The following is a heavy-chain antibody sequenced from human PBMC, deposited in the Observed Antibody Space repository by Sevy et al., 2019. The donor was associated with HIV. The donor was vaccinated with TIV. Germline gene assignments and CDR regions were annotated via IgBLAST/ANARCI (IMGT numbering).Heavy chain of an antibody. CDR1: GFTFSRYS. Sequence: GGSLRLSCVASGFTFSRYSMNWVRQAPGKGLEWVSNIGGTGPTIYYADSVKGRFTISRDNAKNSLYLQMNSLREEDTAVYYCARPGSGWFEFDSWGQGTLVTVSS. J-gene: IGHJ4*02. V-gene: IGHV3-48*02. CDR3: ARPGSGWFEFDS. CDR2: IGGTGPTI. D-gene: IGHD6-19*01.